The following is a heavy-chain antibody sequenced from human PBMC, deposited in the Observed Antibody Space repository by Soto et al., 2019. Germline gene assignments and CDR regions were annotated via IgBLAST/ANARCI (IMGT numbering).Heavy chain of an antibody. D-gene: IGHD5-18*01. CDR1: RFSVTNSY. J-gene: IGHJ6*02. Sequence: PGGSLRLSCTVSRFSVTNSYINWVRQAPGKGLEWVSILYSSGTTYYADSVRGRFTVSRDDSKNTLFLHMNSLRADDTAVYYCARDWSKFSYNYPYYYAMDAWGQGTTVTVSS. CDR2: LYSSGTT. V-gene: IGHV3-53*01. CDR3: ARDWSKFSYNYPYYYAMDA.